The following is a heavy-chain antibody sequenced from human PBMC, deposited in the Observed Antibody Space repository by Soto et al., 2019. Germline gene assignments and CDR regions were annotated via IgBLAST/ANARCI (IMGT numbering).Heavy chain of an antibody. CDR2: IYSSGSA. CDR3: ARSFGVANVRFDP. CDR1: GGSVTSVSYY. D-gene: IGHD3-3*01. J-gene: IGHJ5*02. V-gene: IGHV4-39*01. Sequence: SETLSLTCTVSGGSVTSVSYYWGWLRQPPGKGLEWIGLIYSSGSAYYNPSPKSRVTMSVDRSKNRFSLNLTSVTAADTAVYFCARSFGVANVRFDPWGHGALVTVSS.